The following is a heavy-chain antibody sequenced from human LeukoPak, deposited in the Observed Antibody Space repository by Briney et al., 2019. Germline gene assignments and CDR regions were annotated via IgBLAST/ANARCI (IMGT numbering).Heavy chain of an antibody. J-gene: IGHJ4*02. D-gene: IGHD3-16*01. V-gene: IGHV3-23*01. CDR3: AKEGGSPFFDY. CDR1: GFTFSSYA. CDR2: ISVSGGST. Sequence: GGSLRLSCAPSGFTFSSYAMGWVRQAPGKGLEWVSAISVSGGSTYYADSVKGRFTISRDNSKNTLYLQMNSLRAEDTAVYYCAKEGGSPFFDYWGQGTLVTVSS.